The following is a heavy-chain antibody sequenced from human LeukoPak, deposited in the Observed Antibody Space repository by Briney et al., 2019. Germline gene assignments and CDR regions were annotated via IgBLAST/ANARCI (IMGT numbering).Heavy chain of an antibody. CDR1: GFTFSSYA. V-gene: IGHV3-23*01. D-gene: IGHD5-12*01. J-gene: IGHJ4*02. CDR2: ISGSGGST. Sequence: GGSLRLSCAASGFTFSSYAMSWVRQAPGKGLEWVSAISGSGGSTYYADSVKGRFTISRDNSKNTLYLQMNSLRAEDAAVYYCARVGGYDDFDYWGQGTLVTVSS. CDR3: ARVGGYDDFDY.